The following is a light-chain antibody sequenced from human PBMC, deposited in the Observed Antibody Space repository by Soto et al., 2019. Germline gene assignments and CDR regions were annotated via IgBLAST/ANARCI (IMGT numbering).Light chain of an antibody. J-gene: IGKJ5*01. CDR3: QQYNYWPIT. Sequence: VMTQTAGTRCFCPGGRVTLSCRSSQSVADNLAWFQQKPGQGPRLLIYGASTRATGIPARFSGSGSETDFTLTVSSLRSEDSAVYYCQQYNYWPITFGQGTRLEIK. V-gene: IGKV3-15*01. CDR1: QSVADN. CDR2: GAS.